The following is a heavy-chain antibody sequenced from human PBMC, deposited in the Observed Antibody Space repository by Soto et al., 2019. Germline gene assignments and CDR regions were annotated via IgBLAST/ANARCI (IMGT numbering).Heavy chain of an antibody. CDR2: MYYSGTT. CDR3: ARPVYSGNFFANAARFDP. V-gene: IGHV4-39*01. D-gene: IGHD1-26*01. J-gene: IGHJ5*02. CDR1: GGSIRSHGYY. Sequence: QLRLQESGPGLVKPSDTLALTCSVSGGSIRSHGYYWAWIRQPPGKGLEWIGSMYYSGTTYYNPSLKSRVTLSIDSSKTQFSRKVKSVPAADTAVYYCARPVYSGNFFANAARFDPWGQGTLVTVSS.